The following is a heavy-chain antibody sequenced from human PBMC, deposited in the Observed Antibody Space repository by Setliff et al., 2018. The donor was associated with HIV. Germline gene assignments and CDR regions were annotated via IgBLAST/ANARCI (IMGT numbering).Heavy chain of an antibody. D-gene: IGHD6-19*01. Sequence: SETLSLTCTVSRGSVSSGSYYRSWIRQPAGKGLEWIGRIYTSGSTNYNPSLRSRVTISVDTSKNQFSLNLTSVTAADTAVYYCASAVAGTGFGYWGQGTLVTVSS. CDR1: RGSVSSGSYY. J-gene: IGHJ4*02. CDR3: ASAVAGTGFGY. CDR2: IYTSGST. V-gene: IGHV4-61*02.